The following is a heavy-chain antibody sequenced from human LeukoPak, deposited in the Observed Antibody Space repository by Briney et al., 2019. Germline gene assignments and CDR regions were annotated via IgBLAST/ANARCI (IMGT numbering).Heavy chain of an antibody. CDR1: GFTFSSYA. D-gene: IGHD6-6*01. CDR3: TREGEQLAFDY. CDR2: ISSNGGST. J-gene: IGHJ4*02. V-gene: IGHV3-64*01. Sequence: GGSLRLSRAASGFTFSSYAMHWVRQAPGEGLEYVSAISSNGGSTYYANSVKGRFTISRDNSKNTLYLQMGSLRAEDMAVYYCTREGEQLAFDYWGQRTLATVSS.